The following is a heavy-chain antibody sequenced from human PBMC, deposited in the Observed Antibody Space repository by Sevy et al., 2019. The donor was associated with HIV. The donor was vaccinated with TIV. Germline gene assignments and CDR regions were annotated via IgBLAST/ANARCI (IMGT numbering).Heavy chain of an antibody. J-gene: IGHJ5*02. CDR3: ARHLKYSSSSWYNWFDP. D-gene: IGHD6-6*01. V-gene: IGHV4-39*01. CDR2: IYYSGST. CDR1: GGSISSSSYY. Sequence: SETLSLTCTVSGGSISSSSYYWGWIRQPRGKGLEWIGSIYYSGSTYYNPSLKSRVTISVDTSKNQFSLKLSSVTAADTAVYYCARHLKYSSSSWYNWFDPWGQRTLVTVSS.